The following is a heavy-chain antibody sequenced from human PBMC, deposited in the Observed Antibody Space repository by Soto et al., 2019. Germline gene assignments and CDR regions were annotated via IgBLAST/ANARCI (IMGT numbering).Heavy chain of an antibody. CDR3: ARGDNGFWSLYLLAFDY. V-gene: IGHV4-4*07. J-gene: IGHJ4*02. CDR2: LSTSSHV. CDR1: GGSLCQYY. D-gene: IGHD3-3*01. Sequence: PSETLSLICRVSGGSLCQYYWIWIRQPAAKRLGWIGRLSTSSHVVSNASPRSRLTMSVDMTNNHFSLKLTSLTAADTAVYYCARGDNGFWSLYLLAFDYWGQGAMVTVSS.